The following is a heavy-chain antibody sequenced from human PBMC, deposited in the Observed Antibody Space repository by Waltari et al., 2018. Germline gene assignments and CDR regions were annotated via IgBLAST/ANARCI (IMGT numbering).Heavy chain of an antibody. D-gene: IGHD6-13*01. J-gene: IGHJ4*02. CDR3: ARDGIAAAWGDFDY. V-gene: IGHV3-74*01. CDR2: MDRGGSST. CDR1: GFTFSSYW. Sequence: EVQLVESGGGLVQPGGSLRLSCSASGFTFSSYWMHWVRQAPGKGPVWGSRMDRGGSSTSYADPVKGRFTISSDKTKNTLYLQRNSLRAEDTAVYYCARDGIAAAWGDFDYWGQGTLVTVSS.